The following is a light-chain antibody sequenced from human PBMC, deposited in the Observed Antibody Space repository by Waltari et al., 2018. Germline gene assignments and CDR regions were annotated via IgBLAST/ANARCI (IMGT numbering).Light chain of an antibody. J-gene: IGLJ3*02. CDR3: ETGGHGTWV. CDR2: VNSDGSH. V-gene: IGLV4-69*01. Sequence: QLVLTQSPSASASLGASVKLTCTLSSGHSSNIIAWLQQRPERGPRYLMKVNSDGSHSKGDAIPVRFSGSSSGAERYLTISSLQSEDEADDYCETGGHGTWVFGGGTKLTVL. CDR1: SGHSSNI.